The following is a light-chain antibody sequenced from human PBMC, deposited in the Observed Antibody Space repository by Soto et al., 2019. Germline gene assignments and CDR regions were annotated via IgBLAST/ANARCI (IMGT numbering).Light chain of an antibody. V-gene: IGLV1-51*01. Sequence: QSVLTQPPSVSAAPGQKVTICCSGTSSNIGNNFVSWYQQLPGTAPKLLIYDDNVRPSGVPDRFSGSKSGTSATLGITGLQTGDEADYYCGAWGGGLSAVAFGGGTQLTVL. CDR2: DDN. CDR1: SSNIGNNF. J-gene: IGLJ7*01. CDR3: GAWGGGLSAVA.